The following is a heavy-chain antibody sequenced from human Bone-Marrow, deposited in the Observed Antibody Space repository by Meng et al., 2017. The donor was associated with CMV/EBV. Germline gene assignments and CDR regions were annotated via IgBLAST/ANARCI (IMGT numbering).Heavy chain of an antibody. Sequence: GSLRLSCTVSGGSISSSSYYWGWIRQPPGKGLEWIGSIYYTGSTYYNPSLKSRVTISVDTSKNQFSLKLSSVTAADTAVYYCARASHTVAPWFVAYWGQGMLVTVSS. CDR2: IYYTGST. V-gene: IGHV4-39*01. CDR3: ARASHTVAPWFVAY. J-gene: IGHJ4*02. D-gene: IGHD3-10*01. CDR1: GGSISSSSYY.